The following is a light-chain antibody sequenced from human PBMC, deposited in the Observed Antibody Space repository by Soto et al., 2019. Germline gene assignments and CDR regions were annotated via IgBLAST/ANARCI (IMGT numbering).Light chain of an antibody. V-gene: IGLV2-14*01. CDR3: SSHTASTTRI. CDR1: SSDVGGYKY. J-gene: IGLJ1*01. Sequence: QSALTQPASVSGSPGQSITISCTGASSDVGGYKYVSWYQQHPGKAPKVMIYEVSNRPSGVSNRFSGSKSGDTASLTISGLQAEDEADYYCSSHTASTTRIFGTGTKVTVL. CDR2: EVS.